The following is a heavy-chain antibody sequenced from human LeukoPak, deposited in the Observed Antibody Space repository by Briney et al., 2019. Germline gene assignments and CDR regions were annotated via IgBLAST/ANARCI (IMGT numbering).Heavy chain of an antibody. CDR3: AREIEDGVGYYFDY. CDR2: INPNSGGT. J-gene: IGHJ4*02. V-gene: IGHV1-2*02. CDR1: GYTFTAYY. Sequence: GASVTVSCTASGYTFTAYYMHWVRQAPGQGLEWMGWINPNSGGTNYAQKFQGRVTMTRDTSISTAYMELSRLRSDDTAVYYCAREIEDGVGYYFDYWGQGTLVTVSS. D-gene: IGHD1-26*01.